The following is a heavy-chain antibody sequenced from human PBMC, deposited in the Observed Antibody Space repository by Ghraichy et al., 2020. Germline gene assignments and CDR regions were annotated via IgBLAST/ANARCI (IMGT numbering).Heavy chain of an antibody. Sequence: SETLSLTCTVSGGSISSYYWSWIRQPPGKGLEWIGYIYYSGSTNYNPSLKSRVTISVDTSKNQFSLKLSSVTAADTAVYYCARAHVGRTAMVYYYYYGMDVWGQGTTVTVSS. J-gene: IGHJ6*02. V-gene: IGHV4-59*01. CDR2: IYYSGST. CDR3: ARAHVGRTAMVYYYYYGMDV. D-gene: IGHD5-18*01. CDR1: GGSISSYY.